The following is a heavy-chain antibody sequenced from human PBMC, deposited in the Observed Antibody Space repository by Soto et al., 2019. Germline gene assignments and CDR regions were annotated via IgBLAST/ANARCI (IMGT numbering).Heavy chain of an antibody. CDR3: APGACRTYSSLLDN. V-gene: IGHV3-23*01. CDR1: GFTFSSYA. D-gene: IGHD5-18*01. CDR2: ISGSGGST. Sequence: EVQLLESGGGLVQPGGSLRLSCAASGFTFSSYAMSWVRQAPGKGLEWVSAISGSGGSTYYADSVKGRFTISRDNSKTSLYLEMTRLRAVARAVYYCAPGACRTYSSLLDNSGQRTTVTVSS. J-gene: IGHJ6*02.